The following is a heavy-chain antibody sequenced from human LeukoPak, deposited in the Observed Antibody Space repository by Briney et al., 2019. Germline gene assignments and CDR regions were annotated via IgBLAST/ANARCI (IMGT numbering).Heavy chain of an antibody. CDR3: AASRDYGDLEY. J-gene: IGHJ4*02. Sequence: GGSLRLSCAASGFTVSSNYTSWVRQAPGKGLEWVSVIYSGGSTYYADSVKGRFTISRDNSKDTLYLQMNSLRAEDTAVYYCAASRDYGDLEYWGQGTLVTVSS. D-gene: IGHD4-17*01. CDR1: GFTVSSNY. V-gene: IGHV3-53*01. CDR2: IYSGGST.